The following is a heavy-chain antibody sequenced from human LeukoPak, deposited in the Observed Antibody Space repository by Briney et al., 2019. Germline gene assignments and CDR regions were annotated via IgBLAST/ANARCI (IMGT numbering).Heavy chain of an antibody. J-gene: IGHJ4*02. CDR2: ISTSGSTI. V-gene: IGHV3-48*03. Sequence: GGSLRLSCAASGFTVSSNYMSWVRQAPGKGLEWVSYISTSGSTIYYADSVKGRFTISRDNAKNSLYLQMNSLRAEDTAVYHCARHWALSGSYLKPFDYWGQGTLVTVSS. CDR3: ARHWALSGSYLKPFDY. D-gene: IGHD1-26*01. CDR1: GFTVSSNY.